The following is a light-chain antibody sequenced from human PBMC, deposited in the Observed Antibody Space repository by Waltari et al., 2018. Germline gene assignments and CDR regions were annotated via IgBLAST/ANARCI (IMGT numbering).Light chain of an antibody. CDR1: QSISSN. V-gene: IGKV3-15*01. CDR2: GAS. J-gene: IGKJ2*01. Sequence: EIVMTQSPATLFVSPGERATLSCRASQSISSNLAWYQQKPGQAPRLLMYGASTRATAIPARFSGIGSGTEFALTISSLQSEDSAVYYCQQYQNWPQTFGQGTKLQIK. CDR3: QQYQNWPQT.